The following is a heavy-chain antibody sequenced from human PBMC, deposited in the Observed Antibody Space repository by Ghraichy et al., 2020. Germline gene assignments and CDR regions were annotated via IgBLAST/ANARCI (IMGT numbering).Heavy chain of an antibody. CDR3: AKGLLGGYGMDV. V-gene: IGHV3-30*18. CDR1: GFTFSNYH. D-gene: IGHD3-3*01. CDR2: MSFDGSNK. Sequence: GGSLRHSCAGSGFTFSNYHIHWVRQAPGKGLEWAAVMSFDGSNKYYADSVKGRFTISRESSKSALYLQLNSLRPEDTAVYYCAKGLLGGYGMDVWGQGTTVIVSS. J-gene: IGHJ6*02.